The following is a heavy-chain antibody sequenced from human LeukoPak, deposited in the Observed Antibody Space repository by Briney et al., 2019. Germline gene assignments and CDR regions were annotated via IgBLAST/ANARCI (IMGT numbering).Heavy chain of an antibody. CDR3: ARGYYGSGSHCCHMDV. D-gene: IGHD3-10*01. V-gene: IGHV4-34*01. CDR1: VGSFSGYY. J-gene: IGHJ6*03. Sequence: TSETLSLTCAVYVGSFSGYYWSWIRQPPGKGLEWIGEINHSGSTNYNSSLKSRVTISVDTSKDQFSLKLSSVTAADTAVYYCARGYYGSGSHCCHMDVWGKGTTITVS. CDR2: INHSGST.